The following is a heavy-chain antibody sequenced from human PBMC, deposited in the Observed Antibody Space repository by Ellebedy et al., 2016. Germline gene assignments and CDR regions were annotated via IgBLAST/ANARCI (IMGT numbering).Heavy chain of an antibody. CDR1: GFTFSNYG. CDR3: ANLGYCSSTNCYIDYYYYMDV. V-gene: IGHV3-33*06. J-gene: IGHJ6*03. Sequence: GESLKISXAASGFTFSNYGMQWVRQAPGKGLEWVAIIWYDGNNKHYTDSVKGRFTISRDNSKNTLYLQMNSLRAEDTAVYYCANLGYCSSTNCYIDYYYYMDVWGKGTTVTVSS. CDR2: IWYDGNNK. D-gene: IGHD2-2*02.